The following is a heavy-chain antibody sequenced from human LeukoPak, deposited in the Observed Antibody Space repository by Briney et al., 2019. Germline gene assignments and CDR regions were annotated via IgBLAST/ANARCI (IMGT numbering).Heavy chain of an antibody. CDR3: ARHGLNYYDSSGQIDY. V-gene: IGHV4-59*08. D-gene: IGHD3-22*01. CDR2: IYYSGST. J-gene: IGHJ4*02. Sequence: SETLSLTCTVSGGSISSYYWSWIRQPPGKGLGWVGYIYYSGSTNYNPSLKSRVTISVDTSKNQFSLKLSSVTAADTAVYYCARHGLNYYDSSGQIDYWGQGTLVTVSS. CDR1: GGSISSYY.